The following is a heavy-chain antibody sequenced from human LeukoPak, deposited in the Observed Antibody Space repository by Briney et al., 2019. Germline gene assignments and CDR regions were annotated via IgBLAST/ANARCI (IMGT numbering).Heavy chain of an antibody. CDR3: ARDGDGDYVFSYYFDY. V-gene: IGHV3-30*03. CDR2: ISYDESNT. D-gene: IGHD4-17*01. J-gene: IGHJ4*02. Sequence: GGSLRLSCGASGFTLKNYWTSWVRQAPGKGLEWVALISYDESNTFYADSVKGRFTISRDNSKNTLYLQMNSLRVEDTAVYYCARDGDGDYVFSYYFDYWGQGTLVTVSS. CDR1: GFTLKNYW.